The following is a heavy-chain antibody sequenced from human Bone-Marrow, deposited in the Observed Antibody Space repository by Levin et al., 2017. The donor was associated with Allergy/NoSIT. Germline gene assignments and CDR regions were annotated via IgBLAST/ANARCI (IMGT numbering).Heavy chain of an antibody. D-gene: IGHD4-17*01. CDR3: VTTVTTLGLDY. J-gene: IGHJ4*02. CDR2: VFPDDSDT. CDR1: GYSFFNHW. V-gene: IGHV5-51*01. Sequence: PGGSLRLSCKASGYSFFNHWIGWVRQMPGKGLEWMGFVFPDDSDTRYSPSFQGRVTISADTSINTAYLRWSSLKASDTAMYFCVTTVTTLGLDYWGQGTLVSVSS.